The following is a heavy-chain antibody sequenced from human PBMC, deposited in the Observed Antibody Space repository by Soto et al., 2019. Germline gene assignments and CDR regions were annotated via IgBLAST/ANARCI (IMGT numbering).Heavy chain of an antibody. J-gene: IGHJ4*02. CDR3: ARGPTVTYFFDY. V-gene: IGHV1-69*13. CDR2: IIPIFGTA. CDR1: GGTFSSYA. D-gene: IGHD4-17*01. Sequence: ASVKVSCKASGGTFSSYAISWVRQAPGQGLEWMGGIIPIFGTANYAQKFQGRVTITADESTSTAYMELSSLRSEDTAVYYCARGPTVTYFFDYWGQGTLVTVSS.